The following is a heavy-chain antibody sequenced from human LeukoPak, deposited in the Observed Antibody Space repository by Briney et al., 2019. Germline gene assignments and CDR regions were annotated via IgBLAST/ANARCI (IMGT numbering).Heavy chain of an antibody. V-gene: IGHV3-15*05. CDR1: GFTFSNAW. Sequence: GGSLRLSCAASGFTFSNAWMTWVRQAPGKGLEWVGRIYRNADGGTTDYAAPVKGRFTISRDDSKNTLYLQMNSLKTEDTAVYYCTTDSYCSTTACYASSNYYYGLDAWGQGTSVTVSS. CDR2: IYRNADGGTT. J-gene: IGHJ6*02. CDR3: TTDSYCSTTACYASSNYYYGLDA. D-gene: IGHD2-2*01.